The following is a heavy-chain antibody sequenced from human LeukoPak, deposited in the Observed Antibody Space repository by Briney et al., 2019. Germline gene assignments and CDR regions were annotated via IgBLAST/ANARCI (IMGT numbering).Heavy chain of an antibody. CDR1: GYTFTSYG. Sequence: VASVKVSCKASGYTFTSYGISWVRQAPGQGLEWMGWINAGNGNTKYSQKFQGRVTITRDTSASTAYMELSSLRSEDTAVYYCARGQQWLGAPRSFDYWGQGTLVTVSS. V-gene: IGHV1-3*01. D-gene: IGHD6-19*01. J-gene: IGHJ4*02. CDR3: ARGQQWLGAPRSFDY. CDR2: INAGNGNT.